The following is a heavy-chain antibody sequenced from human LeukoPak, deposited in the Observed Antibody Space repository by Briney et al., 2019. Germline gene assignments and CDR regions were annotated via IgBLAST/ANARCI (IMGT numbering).Heavy chain of an antibody. V-gene: IGHV1-2*02. CDR1: GFTFTDHY. D-gene: IGHD3-10*01. CDR3: ARDFSWGVDY. CDR2: INGNSGAT. Sequence: ASVKVSCKASGFTFTDHYMHWGRQAPGQGREWMGWINGNSGATNYARNFQDRVTLTRDTSISTVYMELSRLRIDDTAVYYCARDFSWGVDYWGQGTLVTVSS. J-gene: IGHJ4*02.